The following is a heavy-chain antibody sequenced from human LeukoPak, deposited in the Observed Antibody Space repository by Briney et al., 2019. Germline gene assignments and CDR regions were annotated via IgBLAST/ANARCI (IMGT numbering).Heavy chain of an antibody. CDR3: ARVLGVPAAILGWFDP. Sequence: GGSLRLSCAASGFTFSSYSMNWVRQAPGKGLEWVSSISSSSSYIYYADSVKGRFTIFRDNAKNSLYLQMNSLRAEDTAVYYCARVLGVPAAILGWFDPWGQGTLVTVSS. V-gene: IGHV3-21*01. J-gene: IGHJ5*02. CDR1: GFTFSSYS. CDR2: ISSSSSYI. D-gene: IGHD2-2*02.